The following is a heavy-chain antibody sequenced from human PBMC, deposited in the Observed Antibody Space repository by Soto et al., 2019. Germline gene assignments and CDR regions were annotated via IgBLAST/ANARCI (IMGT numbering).Heavy chain of an antibody. D-gene: IGHD2-2*02. V-gene: IGHV4-31*03. CDR3: ARARFQVLYGKPYFDS. J-gene: IGHJ4*02. Sequence: SETLSLTCTVSGGSITTGGSYWSWIRQHPGKGLEWSGNIYHSGNTYYHPSLKSRLTISVDTSKNHFSLMVDSVTAADTAVYYCARARFQVLYGKPYFDSWGQGTLVTVSS. CDR2: IYHSGNT. CDR1: GGSITTGGSY.